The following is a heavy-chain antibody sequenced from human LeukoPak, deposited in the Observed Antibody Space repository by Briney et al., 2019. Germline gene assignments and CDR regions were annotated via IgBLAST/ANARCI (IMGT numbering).Heavy chain of an antibody. Sequence: ASVKVSCKASGGTFSSYAISWVRQAPGQGLEWMGGIIPIFGTANYAQNFQGRVTITTDESTSTAYMELSSLRSEDTAVYYCARVGSKDYYYYYMDVWGKGTTVTVSS. D-gene: IGHD2-15*01. CDR3: ARVGSKDYYYYYMDV. J-gene: IGHJ6*03. CDR1: GGTFSSYA. CDR2: IIPIFGTA. V-gene: IGHV1-69*05.